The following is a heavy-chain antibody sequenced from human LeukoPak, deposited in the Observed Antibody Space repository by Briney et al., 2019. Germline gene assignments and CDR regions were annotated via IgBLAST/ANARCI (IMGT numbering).Heavy chain of an antibody. CDR3: ARERPDYGDYVLDY. V-gene: IGHV4-30-4*01. Sequence: SETLSLTCTVSGCSISSGDYYWSWIRQPPGKGLEWIRYIYYSGSTYYNPSLKSRVTISVDTSKNQFSLKLSSVPAADTAVYYCARERPDYGDYVLDYWGQGTLVTVSS. CDR2: IYYSGST. D-gene: IGHD4-17*01. J-gene: IGHJ4*02. CDR1: GCSISSGDYY.